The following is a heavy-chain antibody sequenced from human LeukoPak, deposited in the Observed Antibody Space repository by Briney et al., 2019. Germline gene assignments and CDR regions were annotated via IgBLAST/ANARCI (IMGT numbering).Heavy chain of an antibody. Sequence: GGSLRLSCAASGFIFDDYGMSWVHQAPGKGLEWVSGISWNGGSTGYGDSVEGRFTISRDNAKNSLYLQMNGLRGEDTALYYCARDLKRLAAVQPPEFDYRGQGTLVTVSS. J-gene: IGHJ4*02. D-gene: IGHD6-13*01. CDR1: GFIFDDYG. CDR2: ISWNGGST. V-gene: IGHV3-20*04. CDR3: ARDLKRLAAVQPPEFDY.